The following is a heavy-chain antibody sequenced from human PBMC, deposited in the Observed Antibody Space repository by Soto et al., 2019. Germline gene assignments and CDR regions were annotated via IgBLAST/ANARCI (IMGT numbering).Heavy chain of an antibody. Sequence: GGSLRLSCAASGFTFSSYAMHWVRQAPGKGLEWVAVISYDGSNKYYADSVKGRFTISRDSSKNTLYLQMNSLRAEDTAVYYCARDGHYYVTYYFDYWGQGTLVPVSS. CDR2: ISYDGSNK. CDR1: GFTFSSYA. CDR3: ARDGHYYVTYYFDY. V-gene: IGHV3-30-3*01. J-gene: IGHJ4*02. D-gene: IGHD3-10*02.